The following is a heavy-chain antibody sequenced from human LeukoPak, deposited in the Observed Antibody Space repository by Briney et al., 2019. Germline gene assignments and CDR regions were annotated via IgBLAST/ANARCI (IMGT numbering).Heavy chain of an antibody. Sequence: SEALSLTCTVSGGSISSYYWSWIRQPPGKGLEWIGYIYYSGSTNYNPSLKSRVTISVDTSKYQFSLKLSSVTAADTAVYYCARASYYYGSGVWDYYYYYGMDVWGKGTTVTVSS. V-gene: IGHV4-59*01. J-gene: IGHJ6*04. CDR2: IYYSGST. CDR3: ARASYYYGSGVWDYYYYYGMDV. D-gene: IGHD3-10*01. CDR1: GGSISSYY.